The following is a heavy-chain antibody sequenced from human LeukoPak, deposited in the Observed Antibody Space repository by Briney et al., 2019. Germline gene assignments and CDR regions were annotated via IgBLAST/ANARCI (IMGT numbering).Heavy chain of an antibody. CDR2: INPNSGGT. CDR3: AKGYCSGGSCYSRNFDY. CDR1: GGTFSSYA. J-gene: IGHJ4*02. Sequence: ASVKVSCKASGGTFSSYAISWVRQAPGQGLEWMGWINPNSGGTNYAQKFQGRVTMTRDTSISTAYMELSRLRSDDTAVYYCAKGYCSGGSCYSRNFDYWGQGTLATVSS. V-gene: IGHV1-2*02. D-gene: IGHD2-15*01.